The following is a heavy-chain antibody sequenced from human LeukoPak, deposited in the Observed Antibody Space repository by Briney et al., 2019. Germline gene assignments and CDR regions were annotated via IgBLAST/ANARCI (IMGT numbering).Heavy chain of an antibody. Sequence: ASVKVSCKASGYTFTGYYMHWVRQAPGQGLEWMGIINPSGGSTSYAQKFQGRVTMTRDTSTSTVYMELSSLRSEDTAVYYCARVRSGYYPRYAFDIWGQGTMVTVSS. D-gene: IGHD3-22*01. CDR1: GYTFTGYY. J-gene: IGHJ3*02. CDR3: ARVRSGYYPRYAFDI. CDR2: INPSGGST. V-gene: IGHV1-46*01.